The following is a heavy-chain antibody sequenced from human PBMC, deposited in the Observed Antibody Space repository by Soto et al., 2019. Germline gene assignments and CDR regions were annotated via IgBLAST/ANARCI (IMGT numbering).Heavy chain of an antibody. CDR3: ARHPERIAQIGWFEP. Sequence: GALRLSCAASGFTFSSYSMNWVRQAPGKGLEWVSYISSSSSTIYYADSVKGRFTISRDNAKNSLYLQMNSLRAEDTAVYYCARHPERIAQIGWFEPWGQGTRVTVSS. D-gene: IGHD6-13*01. V-gene: IGHV3-48*01. CDR1: GFTFSSYS. CDR2: ISSSSSTI. J-gene: IGHJ5*02.